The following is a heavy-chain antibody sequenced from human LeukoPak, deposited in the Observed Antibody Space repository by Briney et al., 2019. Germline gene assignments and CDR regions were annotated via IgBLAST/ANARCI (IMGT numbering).Heavy chain of an antibody. D-gene: IGHD1-26*01. CDR1: GGSISSSSYY. Sequence: KASETLSLTCTVSGGSISSSSYYWGWIRQPPGKGLEWIVSIYYSGSTYYNPSLKSRVTISVDRSKNQFSLKLSSVTAADTAVYYCASHSGSYYESSFDIWGQGTMVTVSS. J-gene: IGHJ3*02. V-gene: IGHV4-39*07. CDR3: ASHSGSYYESSFDI. CDR2: IYYSGST.